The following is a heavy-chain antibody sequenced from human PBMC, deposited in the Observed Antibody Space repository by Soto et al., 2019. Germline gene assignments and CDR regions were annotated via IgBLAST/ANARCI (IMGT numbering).Heavy chain of an antibody. CDR3: AKAYYDFWSGYYWAFDI. V-gene: IGHV4-39*01. J-gene: IGHJ3*02. Sequence: QLQLQESGPGLVKPSETLSLTCTVSGGSISSSSYYWGWIRQPPGKGLEWIGSIYYSGSTYYNPSLKSRVTISVDTSKNQFSLKLSSVTAADTAVYYCAKAYYDFWSGYYWAFDIWGQGTMVTVSS. CDR1: GGSISSSSYY. CDR2: IYYSGST. D-gene: IGHD3-3*01.